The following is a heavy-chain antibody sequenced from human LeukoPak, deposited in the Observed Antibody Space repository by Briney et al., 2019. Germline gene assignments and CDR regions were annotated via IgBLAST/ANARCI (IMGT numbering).Heavy chain of an antibody. CDR2: IRQDGGEI. J-gene: IGHJ4*02. Sequence: RGSLRLSCAASEFTFSSYWMAWVRQAPGKGLEWVANIRQDGGEIYYVDSVKGRFILSRDNAKNSLYLEMNSLRDEDTAVYYCARDKIVGATNFDSWGQGTLVTVSS. CDR1: EFTFSSYW. D-gene: IGHD1-26*01. CDR3: ARDKIVGATNFDS. V-gene: IGHV3-7*01.